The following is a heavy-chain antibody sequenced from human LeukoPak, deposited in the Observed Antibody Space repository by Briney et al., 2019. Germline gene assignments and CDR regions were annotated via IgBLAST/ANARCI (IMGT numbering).Heavy chain of an antibody. CDR3: ARDLRTIYSGWHYYYYYMDV. CDR2: IKQDGGEK. Sequence: TGGSLRLSCAASGFTFSSCWMSWVRQAPGKGLEWVANIKQDGGEKYYVDSVKGRFTISRDNAKSSLYLQMNSLRAEDTAVYYCARDLRTIYSGWHYYYYYMDVWGKGTTVTVSS. D-gene: IGHD6-19*01. V-gene: IGHV3-7*01. CDR1: GFTFSSCW. J-gene: IGHJ6*03.